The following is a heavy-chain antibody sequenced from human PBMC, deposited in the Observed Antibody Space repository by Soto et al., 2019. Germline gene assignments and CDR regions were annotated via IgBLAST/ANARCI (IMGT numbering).Heavy chain of an antibody. CDR1: GFTFSSYA. V-gene: IGHV3-23*01. Sequence: GGSLRLSCAASGFTFSSYAMSWVRQAPGKGLEWVSAISGDGSSTHYADSVKGRFTISRDNVKNTLYLQMNSLRAEDTAVYYCARGGNYVFDYWGQGTLVTVSS. CDR2: ISGDGSST. J-gene: IGHJ4*02. D-gene: IGHD1-26*01. CDR3: ARGGNYVFDY.